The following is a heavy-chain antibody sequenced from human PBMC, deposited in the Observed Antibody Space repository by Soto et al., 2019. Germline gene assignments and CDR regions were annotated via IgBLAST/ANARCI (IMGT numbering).Heavy chain of an antibody. CDR1: GYTFTSYG. CDR2: ISAYNGNT. V-gene: IGHV1-18*01. CDR3: ARGGTGTILMFDAFDI. Sequence: ASVKVSCKASGYTFTSYGISWVRQAPGQGLEWMGWISAYNGNTNYAQKLQGRVTMTTDTSTSTAYMELRSLRSDDTAVYYCARGGTGTILMFDAFDIWGQGTMVTVSS. D-gene: IGHD1-7*01. J-gene: IGHJ3*02.